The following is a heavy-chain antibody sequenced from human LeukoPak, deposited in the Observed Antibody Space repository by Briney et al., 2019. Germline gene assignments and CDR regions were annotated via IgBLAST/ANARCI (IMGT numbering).Heavy chain of an antibody. V-gene: IGHV3-74*01. D-gene: IGHD3-3*01. CDR1: GFTFSSYW. Sequence: QPGGPLRLSCAASGFTFSSYWMHWVRQAPGKGLVWVSRINSDGSSTSYADSVKGRFTISRDNAKNKLYLQMNSLRAEDTAVYYCARARGDNDFWSGYYTPDPFDIWGQGTMVTVSS. CDR2: INSDGSST. CDR3: ARARGDNDFWSGYYTPDPFDI. J-gene: IGHJ3*02.